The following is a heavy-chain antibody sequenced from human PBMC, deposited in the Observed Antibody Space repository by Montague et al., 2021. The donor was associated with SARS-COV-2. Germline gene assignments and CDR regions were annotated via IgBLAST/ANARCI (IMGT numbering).Heavy chain of an antibody. V-gene: IGHV4-39*01. CDR3: ALGREVAAADFDY. J-gene: IGHJ4*02. CDR2: IYYSGSS. Sequence: SETLSLTCTVSGGPISSSSYYWVWLRQPPGKGLEWIVSIYYSGSSYSNLTLQSRVTISVDTSKNQLSLKLSTVTAADTSVYYCALGREVAAADFDYWGQGTLVTVSS. CDR1: GGPISSSSYY. D-gene: IGHD6-13*01.